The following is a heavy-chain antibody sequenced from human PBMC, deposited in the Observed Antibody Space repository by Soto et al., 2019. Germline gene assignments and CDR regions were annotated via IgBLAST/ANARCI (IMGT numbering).Heavy chain of an antibody. J-gene: IGHJ5*02. V-gene: IGHV4-4*02. Sequence: QVQLRESGPGLVKPSGTLSLTCVVSGASISSSYWWTWVRQTPGKRLEWIGQIYHTETTNYNPSLXSRRXRXLDQSNNEVSLKLTSVSAADTAVYYCTTLPPRIVVKVTEIPTWGRGTLVTVSS. CDR1: GASISSSYW. CDR3: TTLPPRIVVKVTEIPT. D-gene: IGHD2-15*01. CDR2: IYHTETT.